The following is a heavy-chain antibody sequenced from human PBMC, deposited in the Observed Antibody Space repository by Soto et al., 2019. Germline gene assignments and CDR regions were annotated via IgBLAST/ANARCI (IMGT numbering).Heavy chain of an antibody. D-gene: IGHD6-13*01. V-gene: IGHV5-51*01. CDR1: GYKFTSYW. Sequence: PGESLKISCKGSGYKFTSYWIGWVRQTPGKGLEWMGVIYPDDSDTTYSPSFQGQVTISADKSISTAYLQWGSLKASDTAMYYCTRPGFSSSWYRMDVWGQGTTVTVSS. CDR3: TRPGFSSSWYRMDV. J-gene: IGHJ6*02. CDR2: IYPDDSDT.